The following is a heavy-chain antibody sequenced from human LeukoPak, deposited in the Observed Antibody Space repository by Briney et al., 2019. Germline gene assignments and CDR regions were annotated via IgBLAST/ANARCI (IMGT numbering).Heavy chain of an antibody. J-gene: IGHJ5*02. Sequence: AGGSLRLSCAASGFTFSSYSMKWVRQAPGKGLEWVSSISSSSSYIYYADSVKGRFTISRDNAKNSLYLQMNSLRAEDTAVYYCARDHCSSTSCYPSWGQGTLVTASS. CDR3: ARDHCSSTSCYPS. CDR2: ISSSSSYI. V-gene: IGHV3-21*01. D-gene: IGHD2-2*01. CDR1: GFTFSSYS.